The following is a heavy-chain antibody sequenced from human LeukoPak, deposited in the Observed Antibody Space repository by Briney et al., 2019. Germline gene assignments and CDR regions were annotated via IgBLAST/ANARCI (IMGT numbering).Heavy chain of an antibody. V-gene: IGHV3-23*01. J-gene: IGHJ4*02. Sequence: PGGSLRPSCATSGFPFETNAMSWVRQAAGKGLEWVATIGNTETFYADSVTGRFTISRDNSKNTVNLQMNRLRVEDTAIYYCAKDWIQFTRVFDCFDSWGQGTLVTVSS. CDR3: AKDWIQFTRVFDCFDS. CDR1: GFPFETNA. CDR2: IGNTET. D-gene: IGHD5-18*01.